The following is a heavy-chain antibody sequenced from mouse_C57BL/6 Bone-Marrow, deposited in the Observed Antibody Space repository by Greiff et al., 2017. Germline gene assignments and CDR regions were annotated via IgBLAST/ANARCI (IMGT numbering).Heavy chain of an antibody. CDR3: ARLDYYGSSSFAY. CDR1: GYTFTSYG. Sequence: VQLQQSGAELARPGASVKLSCKASGYTFTSYGISWVKQRTGQGLEWIGEIYPRSGNTYYNEKFKGKATLTADKSSSTAYMEIRSLTSEDSAVYFCARLDYYGSSSFAYWGQGTLVTVSA. J-gene: IGHJ3*01. V-gene: IGHV1-81*01. D-gene: IGHD1-1*01. CDR2: IYPRSGNT.